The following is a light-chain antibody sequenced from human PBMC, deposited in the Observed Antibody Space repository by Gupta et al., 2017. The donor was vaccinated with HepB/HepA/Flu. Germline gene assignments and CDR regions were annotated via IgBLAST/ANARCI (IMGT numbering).Light chain of an antibody. J-gene: IGKJ2*04. CDR1: QSVNNY. Sequence: EIVLTQPPATLSLSPGESATLSCSASQSVNNYLAWYQQKPGQAPKLLIYGASNRDTGIPARFSGSGSGTDFTLTISSLEPEDLAVYYCQQRTNWPMCSFGQGTKLEIK. V-gene: IGKV3-11*01. CDR2: GAS. CDR3: QQRTNWPMCS.